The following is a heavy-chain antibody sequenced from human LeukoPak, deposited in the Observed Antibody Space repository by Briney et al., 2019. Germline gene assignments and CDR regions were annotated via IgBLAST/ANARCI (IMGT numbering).Heavy chain of an antibody. J-gene: IGHJ5*02. CDR3: ARGSINGFDGPFDP. D-gene: IGHD2-8*01. V-gene: IGHV1-18*01. CDR2: ISIYNNNT. CDR1: GYTFTSYG. Sequence: ASVKVSCKASGYTFTSYGISWVRQAPGQGLEWMGRISIYNNNTNYAQKLQGRAIMTTDTSTSTAYMELRSLRSDDTAVYYCARGSINGFDGPFDPWGQGTLVTVSS.